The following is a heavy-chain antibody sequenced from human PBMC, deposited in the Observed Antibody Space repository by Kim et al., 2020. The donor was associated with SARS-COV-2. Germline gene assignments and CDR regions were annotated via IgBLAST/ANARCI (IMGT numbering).Heavy chain of an antibody. Sequence: ADSVKGRFTISRDNAKNSLYLQMNSLRAEDTAVYYCARVLVLGYSSSFDYWGQGTLVTVSS. V-gene: IGHV3-21*01. J-gene: IGHJ4*02. D-gene: IGHD6-13*01. CDR3: ARVLVLGYSSSFDY.